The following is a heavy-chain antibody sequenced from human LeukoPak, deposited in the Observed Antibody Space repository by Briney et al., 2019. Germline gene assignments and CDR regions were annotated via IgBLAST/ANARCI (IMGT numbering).Heavy chain of an antibody. Sequence: GGSLRVSCAASGFTFSSYAMSGVRQAPGKGLEWVSAISGSGGSTYYADSVKGRFTISRDNSRNTLYLQMNSLRAEDTAVYYCAKTIRITMVHGVNHAYWGQGTLVTVSS. D-gene: IGHD3-10*01. V-gene: IGHV3-23*01. J-gene: IGHJ4*02. CDR3: AKTIRITMVHGVNHAY. CDR1: GFTFSSYA. CDR2: ISGSGGST.